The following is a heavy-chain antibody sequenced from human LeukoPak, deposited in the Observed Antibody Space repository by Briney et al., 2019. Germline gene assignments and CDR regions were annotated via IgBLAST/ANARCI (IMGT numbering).Heavy chain of an antibody. CDR2: IYTSGST. V-gene: IGHV4-4*07. CDR1: GGSVGSYY. CDR3: ARDLSYCSSTRCYAPYYFDY. D-gene: IGHD2-2*01. J-gene: IGHJ4*02. Sequence: SETLSLTCSVSGGSVGSYYWSWIRQPAGKGLEWIGRIYTSGSTNYNPSLRSRATISVDKSKSQFSLKLPSVTAADTAVYYCARDLSYCSSTRCYAPYYFDYWGQGTLVTVSS.